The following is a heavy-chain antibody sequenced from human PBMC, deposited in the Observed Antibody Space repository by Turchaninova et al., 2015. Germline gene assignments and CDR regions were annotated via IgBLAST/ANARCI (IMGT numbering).Heavy chain of an antibody. Sequence: EVQVLESGGGLVQPGGSLRPSCEASGFTVSDYAMSWVRQAPGKGLEWLSVIGGDGRYTYYAASVKGRFTISRDTSKNTLYLQMNSLRADDAAVYYCAKDLGTYYYYMDVWGKGTTVTVSS. D-gene: IGHD1-26*01. CDR3: AKDLGTYYYYMDV. J-gene: IGHJ6*03. CDR1: GFTVSDYA. CDR2: IGGDGRYT. V-gene: IGHV3-23*01.